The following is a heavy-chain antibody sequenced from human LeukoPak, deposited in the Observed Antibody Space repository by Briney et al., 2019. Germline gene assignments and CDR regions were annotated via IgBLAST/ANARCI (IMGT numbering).Heavy chain of an antibody. J-gene: IGHJ4*02. CDR2: INHSGST. CDR1: GGSFSGYY. Sequence: PSETLSLTCAVYGGSFSGYYWNWVRQPPGKGLEWIGEINHSGSTNYNPSLTSRCTISVATSKNQFSLKLSAVTAADTAVYYCARQDDYDSSGYVGYYFDYWGQGTLVTVSS. D-gene: IGHD3-22*01. V-gene: IGHV4-34*01. CDR3: ARQDDYDSSGYVGYYFDY.